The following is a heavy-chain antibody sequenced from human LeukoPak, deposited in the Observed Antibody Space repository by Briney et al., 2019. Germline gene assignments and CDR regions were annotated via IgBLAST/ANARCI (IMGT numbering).Heavy chain of an antibody. CDR2: INHSGST. Sequence: PSETLSLTCAVYGGSFSGYYWSWIRQPPGKGLEWIGEINHSGSTNYNPSLKSRVTISVDTSKNQFSLKLSSVTAADTAVYYCRSVRYFDWLLWPAPFDIWGQGTMVTVSS. V-gene: IGHV4-34*01. CDR1: GGSFSGYY. J-gene: IGHJ3*02. CDR3: RSVRYFDWLLWPAPFDI. D-gene: IGHD3-9*01.